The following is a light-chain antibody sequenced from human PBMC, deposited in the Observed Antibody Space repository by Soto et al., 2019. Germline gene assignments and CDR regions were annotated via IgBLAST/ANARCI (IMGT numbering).Light chain of an antibody. CDR3: QQSYSTLFT. Sequence: DIQMTQSPSSLSASVGDRVTITCRASQSISNYLNWYQQKPGKAPKLLIYGASTLQSGVPSRFSGSGSGTDFTLTISSPQPEDFASYYCQQSYSTLFTFGPGTKVDIK. J-gene: IGKJ3*01. CDR1: QSISNY. V-gene: IGKV1-39*01. CDR2: GAS.